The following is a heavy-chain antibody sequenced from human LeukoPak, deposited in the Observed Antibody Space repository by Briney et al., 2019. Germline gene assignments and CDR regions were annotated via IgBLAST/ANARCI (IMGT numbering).Heavy chain of an antibody. J-gene: IGHJ5*02. CDR2: IYYSGST. CDR1: GGSISSSSYY. V-gene: IGHV4-39*07. Sequence: SETLSLTCTVSGGSISSSSYYWGWIRQPPGKGLEWIGSIYYSGSTYYNPSLKSRVTISLDTSKNQFSLKLSSVTAADTAVYYCARDSRSSSGWYQWFDPWGQGTLVTVSS. CDR3: ARDSRSSSGWYQWFDP. D-gene: IGHD6-19*01.